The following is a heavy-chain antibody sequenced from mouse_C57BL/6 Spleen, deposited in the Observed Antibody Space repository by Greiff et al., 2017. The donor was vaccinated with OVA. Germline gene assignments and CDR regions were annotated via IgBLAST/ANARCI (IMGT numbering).Heavy chain of an antibody. J-gene: IGHJ1*03. D-gene: IGHD1-1*01. CDR2: VSYSGST. CDR1: GYSITSGYD. CDR3: AREGGLLRWYFDV. Sequence: EVQLQESGPGMVKPSQSLSLTCTVTGYSITSGYDWHWIRHFPGNKLEWMGYVSYSGSTNYNPSLKSRISITHDTSKNHFFLKLNSVTTEDTATYYCAREGGLLRWYFDVWGTGTTVTVSS. V-gene: IGHV3-1*01.